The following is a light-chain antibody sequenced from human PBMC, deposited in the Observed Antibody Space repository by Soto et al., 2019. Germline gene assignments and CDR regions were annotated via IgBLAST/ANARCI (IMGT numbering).Light chain of an antibody. CDR2: EVK. J-gene: IGLJ1*01. CDR1: SSDIGDYNF. V-gene: IGLV2-8*01. CDR3: SSYAGNNNFV. Sequence: QSVLTQPPSAPGSPGQSVTVSCTGGSSDIGDYNFVSWYQQHPGKAPKLIFYEVKKRPSGVPDRFSASKSGNTASLTVSGLQAEDEADYYCSSYAGNNNFVFGSGTKVTVL.